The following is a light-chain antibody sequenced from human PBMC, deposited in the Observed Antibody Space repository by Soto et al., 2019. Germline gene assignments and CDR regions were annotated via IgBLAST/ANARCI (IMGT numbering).Light chain of an antibody. CDR3: QQYNTWPYT. V-gene: IGKV3D-15*01. J-gene: IGKJ2*01. Sequence: EIVMTQSPATLSVSPGERATLSCRASHSVSSNLAWYQQKPGQAPRLLIYGASTRATGIPARFSGSWSGTEFTLTISSLQSGDFAAYYCQQYNTWPYTFGQGTKLEIK. CDR2: GAS. CDR1: HSVSSN.